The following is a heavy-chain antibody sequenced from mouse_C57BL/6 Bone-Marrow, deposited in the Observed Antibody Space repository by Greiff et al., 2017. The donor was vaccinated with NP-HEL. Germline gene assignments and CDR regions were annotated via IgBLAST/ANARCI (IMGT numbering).Heavy chain of an antibody. D-gene: IGHD2-4*01. CDR3: ASPYDYLYAMDY. Sequence: EVKLMESGGDLVKPGGSLKLSCAASGFTFSSYGMSWVRQTPDKRLEWVATISSGGSYTYYPDSVTGRFTISRDNAKNTLYLQMSSLKSEDTAMYYCASPYDYLYAMDYWGQGTSVTVSS. CDR2: ISSGGSYT. J-gene: IGHJ4*01. CDR1: GFTFSSYG. V-gene: IGHV5-6*01.